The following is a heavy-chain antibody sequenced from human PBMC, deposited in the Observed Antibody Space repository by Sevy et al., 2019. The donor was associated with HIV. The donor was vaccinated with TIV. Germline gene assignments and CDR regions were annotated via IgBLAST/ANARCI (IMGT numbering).Heavy chain of an antibody. CDR3: TRGLSFTYAKRGDWLNWYFDV. CDR1: GYTFDNYD. Sequence: ASVKVSCQASGYTFDNYDINWVRQATGQGLEWMGWMNPNSGNTGYAEKFQGRVTMSRVSSIRTAYMELNGLTSEDMAVYYCTRGLSFTYAKRGDWLNWYFDVWGRGTLVTVSS. J-gene: IGHJ2*01. D-gene: IGHD2-21*02. CDR2: MNPNSGNT. V-gene: IGHV1-8*01.